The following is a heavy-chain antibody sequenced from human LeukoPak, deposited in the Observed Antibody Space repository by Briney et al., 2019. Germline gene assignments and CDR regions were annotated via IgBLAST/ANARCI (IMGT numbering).Heavy chain of an antibody. V-gene: IGHV3-23*01. CDR3: AKDRTPDGYYSIDY. CDR1: GFTFNTYA. Sequence: GGSLRLSCAASGFTFNTYAMSWVRQAPGKGLEWVSVITGNAGLIAYVDSVRGRFTISRDNSKNMLYLQMNSLTAEGTAVYYCAKDRTPDGYYSIDYWGQGTPVTVSS. CDR2: ITGNAGLI. D-gene: IGHD3-22*01. J-gene: IGHJ4*02.